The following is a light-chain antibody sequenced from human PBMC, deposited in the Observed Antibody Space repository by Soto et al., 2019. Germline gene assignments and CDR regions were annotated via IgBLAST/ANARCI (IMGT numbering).Light chain of an antibody. CDR1: SSNIGAGYD. Sequence: QSVLTQPPSVSGAPGQRVTISCTGSSSNIGAGYDVHWYQQLPGTAPKLLIYGNSNRPSGVPDRFSGSKSGTSASLAITGLQAEDEADYYFQSHDSSLSGHVVFGGGTKVTVL. J-gene: IGLJ2*01. CDR2: GNS. CDR3: QSHDSSLSGHVV. V-gene: IGLV1-40*01.